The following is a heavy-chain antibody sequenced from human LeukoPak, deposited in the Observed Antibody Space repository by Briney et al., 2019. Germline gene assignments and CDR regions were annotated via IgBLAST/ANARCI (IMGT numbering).Heavy chain of an antibody. D-gene: IGHD3-3*01. CDR3: ARLWSEGNWENWFDP. V-gene: IGHV4-59*01. J-gene: IGHJ5*02. CDR1: GGSISSYY. CDR2: IYYSGNT. Sequence: SETLSLTCTVSGGSISSYYWSWIRQPPGKGLEWIWYIYYSGNTNYNPSLKSRVTISVDTSKNQFSLKLSSVTAADTAVDYCARLWSEGNWENWFDPWGQGTLVTVSS.